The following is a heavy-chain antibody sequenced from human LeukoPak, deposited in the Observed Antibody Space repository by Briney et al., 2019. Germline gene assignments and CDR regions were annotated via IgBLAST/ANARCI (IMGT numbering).Heavy chain of an antibody. J-gene: IGHJ4*02. CDR1: GFTFYDYA. CDR2: ISGDGGST. CDR3: AKDCIAGSGWHCFDY. V-gene: IGHV3-43*02. Sequence: GGSLRLSCAASGFTFYDYAMHWVREAPGKGLEWVSLISGDGGSTYSADSVKGGFTISRDNSKNSLYLQMNSLRTEDTALYYCAKDCIAGSGWHCFDYWGQGTLVTVSS. D-gene: IGHD6-25*01.